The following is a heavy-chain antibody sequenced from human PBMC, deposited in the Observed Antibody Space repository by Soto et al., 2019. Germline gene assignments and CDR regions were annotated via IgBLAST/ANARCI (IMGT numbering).Heavy chain of an antibody. CDR2: ISYDGSNK. CDR1: GFTFSSYG. Sequence: SLRLSCAASGFTFSSYGMHWVRQAPGKGLEWVAVISYDGSNKYYADSVKGRFTISRDNSKNTLYLQMNSLRAEDTAVYYCAKAYSSSWMAWVYYYGMDVWGQGTTVTVSS. CDR3: AKAYSSSWMAWVYYYGMDV. J-gene: IGHJ6*02. V-gene: IGHV3-30*18. D-gene: IGHD6-13*01.